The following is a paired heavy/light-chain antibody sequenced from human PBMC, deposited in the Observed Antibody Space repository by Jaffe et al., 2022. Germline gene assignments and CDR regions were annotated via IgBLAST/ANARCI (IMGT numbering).Light chain of an antibody. CDR3: QQSWSSLMYT. J-gene: IGKJ2*01. CDR2: AAS. Sequence: DIQMTQSPSSLSASVGDRVTITCRASQFISNYLNWYQQKPGKAPKLLIYAASYLQTGVPSRFSGSGSGTDFTLSISSLQPEDFATYYCQQSWSSLMYTFGQGTNLEIK. CDR1: QFISNY. V-gene: IGKV1-39*01.
Heavy chain of an antibody. CDR1: GDSISSGSYF. J-gene: IGHJ4*02. D-gene: IGHD6-19*01. V-gene: IGHV4-61*02. CDR3: ARGRPYANGWYYFDF. Sequence: QVQLQESGPGLVKPSQTLSLTCTVSGDSISSGSYFWTWIRQPAGKELEWIGRIYTSGTTKYHPSLRSRVTISGDTSKNQFSLSLSSVTAADTAVYYCARGRPYANGWYYFDFWGQGILVAVSS. CDR2: IYTSGTT.